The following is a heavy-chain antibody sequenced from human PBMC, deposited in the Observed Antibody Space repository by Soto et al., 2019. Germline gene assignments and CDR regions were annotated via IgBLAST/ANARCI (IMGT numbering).Heavy chain of an antibody. CDR1: GFIFKNYV. D-gene: IGHD1-20*01. J-gene: IGHJ3*02. V-gene: IGHV3-23*01. Sequence: SLRLSCAASGFIFKNYVMSWVRQAPGKGLEWVSAISGSGGSTYYADSVKGRFTISRDNSKNTLYLQMNSLRAEDTAVYYCARDRITGTTGAFAIWGQGTMVTVSS. CDR2: ISGSGGST. CDR3: ARDRITGTTGAFAI.